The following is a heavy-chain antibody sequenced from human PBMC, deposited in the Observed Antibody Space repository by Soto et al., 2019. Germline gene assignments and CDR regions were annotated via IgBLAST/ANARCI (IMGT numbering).Heavy chain of an antibody. V-gene: IGHV3-30*18. J-gene: IGHJ5*02. CDR2: ISYHGINT. D-gene: IGHD5-12*01. Sequence: QVQLVESGGGVVQPGGSLRLSCAASGFTFSSYGMHWVRQAPGKGLEWVAVISYHGINTHYADSVKGRFTISRDNYKNTLYLHMNSLRPEDTAVYYCAKTGDSGYDWGWFDPWRQGTLVTVSS. CDR1: GFTFSSYG. CDR3: AKTGDSGYDWGWFDP.